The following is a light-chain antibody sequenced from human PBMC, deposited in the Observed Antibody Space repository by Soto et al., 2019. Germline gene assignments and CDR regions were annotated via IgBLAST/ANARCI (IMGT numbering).Light chain of an antibody. CDR2: EAN. CDR3: CSYARGRLWV. V-gene: IGLV2-23*01. CDR1: SNDVGSYDL. J-gene: IGLJ3*02. Sequence: QSVLTQPASVSGSPGQSINISCTGTSNDVGSYDLVSWYQLHPGKAPKLVIYEANKRPSGISNRFSVSKSGNTASLTISGLHAEEEAHYYCCSYARGRLWVFDGGTKVTVL.